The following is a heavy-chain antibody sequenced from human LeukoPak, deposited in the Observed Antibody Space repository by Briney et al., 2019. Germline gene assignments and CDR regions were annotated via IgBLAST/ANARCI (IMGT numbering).Heavy chain of an antibody. CDR2: IRSKANSYAT. J-gene: IGHJ4*02. Sequence: GGSLRLSCAASGFTFSGSAMHWVRQASGKGLEWVGRIRSKANSYATAYAASVKGRFTISRDDSKNTAYLQMNSLKAEDTAVYYCTRHDPTPFDYWGQGTLVTVSS. D-gene: IGHD4-11*01. CDR1: GFTFSGSA. CDR3: TRHDPTPFDY. V-gene: IGHV3-73*01.